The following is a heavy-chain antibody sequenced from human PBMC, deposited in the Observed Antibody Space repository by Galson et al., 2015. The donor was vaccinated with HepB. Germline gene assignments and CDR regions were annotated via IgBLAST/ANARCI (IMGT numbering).Heavy chain of an antibody. CDR2: IKNDGTVT. CDR3: AKSDWLDS. J-gene: IGHJ5*01. V-gene: IGHV3-74*01. Sequence: LRLSCAASFSGYWMHWVRQPPGKGLVWVSRIKNDGTVTSYADAVKGRFTISRDNAKNTLYLQMNSLRVEDTAVYYCAKSDWLDSWGQGTLVTVSS. CDR1: FSGYW.